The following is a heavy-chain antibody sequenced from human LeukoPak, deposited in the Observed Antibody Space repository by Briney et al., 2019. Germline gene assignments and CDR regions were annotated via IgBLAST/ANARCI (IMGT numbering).Heavy chain of an antibody. Sequence: GASVKVSCKASGYTFTDNHMYWIRQAPGQGPECMGWINPNSGGTNYAQNFQGRITMTRDTSISTAYMELSRLTSDDTAIYFCARELGRNAFDIWGQGTLVTVSS. CDR3: ARELGRNAFDI. CDR2: INPNSGGT. CDR1: GYTFTDNH. V-gene: IGHV1-2*02. D-gene: IGHD3-16*01. J-gene: IGHJ4*02.